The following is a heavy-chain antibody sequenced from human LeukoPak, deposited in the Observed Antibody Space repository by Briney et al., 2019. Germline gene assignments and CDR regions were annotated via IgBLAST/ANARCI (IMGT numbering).Heavy chain of an antibody. CDR3: ASYDFWSSYYG. V-gene: IGHV1-2*02. J-gene: IGHJ4*02. CDR2: INPNSGGT. Sequence: ASVKVSCKASGYTFTSYGISWVRQAPGQGLEWMGWINPNSGGTNYAQKFQGRVTMTRDTSISTAYMELSRLRSDDTAVYYCASYDFWSSYYGWGQGTLVTVSS. CDR1: GYTFTSYG. D-gene: IGHD3-3*01.